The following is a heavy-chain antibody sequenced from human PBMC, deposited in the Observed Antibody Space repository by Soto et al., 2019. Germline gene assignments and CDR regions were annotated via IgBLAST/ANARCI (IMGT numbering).Heavy chain of an antibody. CDR3: ARVSQGPMVRGVPKPPFDY. Sequence: GGSLRLSCAASGFTVSSTYMSWVRQAPGKGLEWVSGINWNGGSTGYADSVKGRFTISRDNAKNSLYLQMNSLRAEDTALYYCARVSQGPMVRGVPKPPFDYWGQGTLVTVSS. CDR2: INWNGGST. V-gene: IGHV3-20*04. D-gene: IGHD3-10*01. J-gene: IGHJ4*02. CDR1: GFTVSSTY.